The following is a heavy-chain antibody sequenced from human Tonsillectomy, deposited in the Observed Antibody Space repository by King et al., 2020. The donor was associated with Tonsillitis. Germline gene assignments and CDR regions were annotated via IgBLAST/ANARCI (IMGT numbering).Heavy chain of an antibody. V-gene: IGHV4-38-2*01. CDR1: GYSISSGYY. J-gene: IGHJ3*02. Sequence: QLQESGPGLVKPSETLSLTCAVSGYSISSGYYWGWIRQPPGKGLEWIGSIYHSGSTYYNPSLKSRVTISVDTSKNQFSLKLSSVTAADTAVYYCARSSTDAFDIWGQGKMVTVSS. CDR3: ARSSTDAFDI. CDR2: IYHSGST.